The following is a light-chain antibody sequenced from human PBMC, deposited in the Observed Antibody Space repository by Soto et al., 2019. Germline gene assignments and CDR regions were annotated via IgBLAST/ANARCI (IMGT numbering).Light chain of an antibody. V-gene: IGLV1-44*01. CDR3: AAWDDSQSGYL. CDR1: RSNIGRNT. CDR2: RNN. Sequence: QSVLTQPPSASGTPGQRVAISCSGSRSNIGRNTVSWFQQLPGTAPKLLIFRNNQRPSVVPDRFSGSESGTSASLAISGLQSEDEADYYCAAWDDSQSGYLFGTGTKLTVL. J-gene: IGLJ1*01.